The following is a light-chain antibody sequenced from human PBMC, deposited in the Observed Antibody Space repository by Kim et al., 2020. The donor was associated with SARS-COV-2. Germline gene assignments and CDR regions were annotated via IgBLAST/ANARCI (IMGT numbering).Light chain of an antibody. CDR1: SSDVGGYNL. J-gene: IGLJ1*01. CDR3: SSYAGTNNFYV. Sequence: QSVTITCTGTSSDVGGYNLVSWHQQHPGNAPNLIIYDVNKRPSGVPNRFSGSKSGNTAPLTVSGLQAEDEADYYCSSYAGTNNFYVFGTGTKVTVL. CDR2: DVN. V-gene: IGLV2-8*01.